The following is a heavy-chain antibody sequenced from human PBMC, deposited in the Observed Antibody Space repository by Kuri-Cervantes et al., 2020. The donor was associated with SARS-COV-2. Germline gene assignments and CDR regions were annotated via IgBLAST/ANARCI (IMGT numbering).Heavy chain of an antibody. D-gene: IGHD4-17*01. CDR2: INHSGST. Sequence: SETRFLTCTVSGGSISSSSYYWGWIRQPPGKGLEWIGEINHSGSTNYNPSLKSRVTISVDTSKNQFSLKLGSVTAADTAVYYCARVGLGYGDYVWYYYYYMDVWGKGTTVTVSS. CDR1: GGSISSSSYY. V-gene: IGHV4-39*07. CDR3: ARVGLGYGDYVWYYYYYMDV. J-gene: IGHJ6*03.